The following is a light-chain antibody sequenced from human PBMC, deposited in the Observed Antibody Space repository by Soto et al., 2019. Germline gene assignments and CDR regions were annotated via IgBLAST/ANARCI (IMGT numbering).Light chain of an antibody. CDR3: GSWDSSLSAWV. CDR1: NSNIGSNF. J-gene: IGLJ7*01. Sequence: QSVLTQPPSLSAAPGQKVTISCSGSNSNIGSNFVSWYQQLPRTAPKLLIYDNSQRPSGIPDRFSGSKSGTSATLGITGLQTGDEADYYCGSWDSSLSAWVFGGGTQLTVL. CDR2: DNS. V-gene: IGLV1-51*01.